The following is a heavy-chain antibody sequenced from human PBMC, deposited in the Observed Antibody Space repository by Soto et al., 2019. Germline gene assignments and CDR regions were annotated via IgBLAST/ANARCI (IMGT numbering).Heavy chain of an antibody. V-gene: IGHV4-39*01. J-gene: IGHJ6*04. D-gene: IGHD3-3*01. CDR2: IYYSGST. CDR3: ARLTLHYDFWSGYSKPLDGMDV. Sequence: SETLSLTCTVSGGSISSSSYYWGWIRQPPGKGLEWIGSIYYSGSTYYNPSLKSRVTISVDTSKNQFSLKLSSVTAADTAVYYCARLTLHYDFWSGYSKPLDGMDVWGKGTTVTVSS. CDR1: GGSISSSSYY.